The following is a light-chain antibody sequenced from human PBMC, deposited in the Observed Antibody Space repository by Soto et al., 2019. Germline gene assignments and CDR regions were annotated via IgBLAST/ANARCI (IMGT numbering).Light chain of an antibody. J-gene: IGLJ1*01. CDR2: DVS. V-gene: IGLV2-11*01. CDR1: SSDVGGYNY. Sequence: QSALAQPRSVSGSSGQSVTISCTGTSSDVGGYNYVSWYQQHPGQAPKLMIYDVSKRPSGVPDRFSGSKSGNTASLTISGLQADDEADYYCCSYAGSYTFYVFGTGTKVTDL. CDR3: CSYAGSYTFYV.